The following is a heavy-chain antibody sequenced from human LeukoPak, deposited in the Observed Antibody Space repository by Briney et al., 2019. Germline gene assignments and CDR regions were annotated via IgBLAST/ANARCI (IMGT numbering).Heavy chain of an antibody. CDR3: AKEGAVAEHYYYYYMDV. D-gene: IGHD6-19*01. CDR2: ISWDGGST. V-gene: IGHV3-43D*03. CDR1: GFTFDDYA. J-gene: IGHJ6*03. Sequence: PGGSLRLSCAASGFTFDDYAMHWVRQAPGKGLEWVSLISWDGGSTYYADSVKGRFTISRDNSKNSLYLQMNSLRAEDTALYYCAKEGAVAEHYYYYYMDVWGKGTTVTVSS.